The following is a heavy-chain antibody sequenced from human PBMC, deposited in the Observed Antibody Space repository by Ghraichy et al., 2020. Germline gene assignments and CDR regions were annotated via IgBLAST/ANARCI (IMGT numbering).Heavy chain of an antibody. Sequence: GGSLRLSCAASGFTFSSYAMSWVRQAPGKGLEWVSAISGSGGSTYYADSVKGRFTISRDNSKNTLYLQMNSLRAEDTAVYYCAKAPQEMATIWAANYFDYWGQGTLVTVSS. CDR1: GFTFSSYA. CDR3: AKAPQEMATIWAANYFDY. D-gene: IGHD5-24*01. J-gene: IGHJ4*02. CDR2: ISGSGGST. V-gene: IGHV3-23*01.